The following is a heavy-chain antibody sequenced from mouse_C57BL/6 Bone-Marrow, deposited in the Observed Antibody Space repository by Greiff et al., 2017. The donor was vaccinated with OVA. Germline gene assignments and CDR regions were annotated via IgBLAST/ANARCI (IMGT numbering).Heavy chain of an antibody. CDR2: IDPENGDT. CDR1: GFNIKDDY. Sequence: VQLQQSGAELVRPGASGKGGRKESGFNIKDDYLHWVKQRPEQGLEWIGWIDPENGDTEYASKFPGKATITADPSSNTDYLQLSSLTSEDTAVHYWTFDYYYYSWFAYWGQGTLVTVSA. CDR3: TFDYYYYSWFAY. V-gene: IGHV14-4*01. J-gene: IGHJ3*01. D-gene: IGHD2-4*01.